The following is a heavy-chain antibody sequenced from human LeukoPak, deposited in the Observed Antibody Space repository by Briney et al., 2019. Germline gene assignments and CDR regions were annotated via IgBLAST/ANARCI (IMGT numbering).Heavy chain of an antibody. CDR3: ARRLDYGDYVWFDL. J-gene: IGHJ5*02. D-gene: IGHD4-17*01. CDR2: ISSSGSTI. Sequence: GGSLRLSCAACGFTFSDYYMSWLGQAPGKGLEGVSYISSSGSTIYYAVSVKGRFTISRDNTKNSLYLQMNSLKAEDTAVYYCARRLDYGDYVWFDLWGQGTLVTVSS. CDR1: GFTFSDYY. V-gene: IGHV3-11*01.